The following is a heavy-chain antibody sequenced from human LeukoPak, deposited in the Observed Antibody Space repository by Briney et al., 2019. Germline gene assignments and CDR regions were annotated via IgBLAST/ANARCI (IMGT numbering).Heavy chain of an antibody. J-gene: IGHJ6*03. D-gene: IGHD6-6*01. CDR3: ARGPKPASIAARRPYYYYMDV. V-gene: IGHV1-8*01. Sequence: ASVKVSCKASGYTFTSYDINWVRQATGQGLEWMGWMNPNSGNTGYAQKFQGRVTMTRNTSISTAYMELSSLRSEDTAVYYCARGPKPASIAARRPYYYYMDVWGKGTTVTVSS. CDR2: MNPNSGNT. CDR1: GYTFTSYD.